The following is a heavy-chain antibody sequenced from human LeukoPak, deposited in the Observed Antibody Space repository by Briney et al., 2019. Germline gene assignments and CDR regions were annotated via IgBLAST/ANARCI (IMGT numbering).Heavy chain of an antibody. Sequence: RASVKVSCKASGYTFTSYYMHWVRQAPGQGLEWMGIINPSGGSTSYAQKFQGRVTMTRDTSTSTVYMELSSLRSEDTAVYYCARDLGTGTNYYNWFDPWGQGTLVTVSS. V-gene: IGHV1-46*01. D-gene: IGHD1-1*01. CDR1: GYTFTSYY. J-gene: IGHJ5*02. CDR3: ARDLGTGTNYYNWFDP. CDR2: INPSGGST.